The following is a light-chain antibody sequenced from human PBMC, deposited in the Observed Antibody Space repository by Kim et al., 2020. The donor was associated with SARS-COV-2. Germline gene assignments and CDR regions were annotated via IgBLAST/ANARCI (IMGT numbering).Light chain of an antibody. CDR1: ALPKKY. V-gene: IGLV3-10*01. J-gene: IGLJ2*01. CDR3: YSTDSTGYHRV. CDR2: EDT. Sequence: SYELTQPPSVSVSPRQTARITCSGDALPKKYAYWYQQKSGQAPVLVIYEDTKRPSGIPERFSGSSSGTMATLTISGAQVEDEADYYCYSTDSTGYHRVFGGGTQLTVL.